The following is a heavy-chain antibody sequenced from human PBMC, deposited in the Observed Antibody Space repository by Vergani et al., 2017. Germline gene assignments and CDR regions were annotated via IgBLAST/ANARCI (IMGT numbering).Heavy chain of an antibody. CDR2: IRSKANSYAT. D-gene: IGHD6-6*01. J-gene: IGHJ4*02. CDR3: TRVFPRDSSSNY. CDR1: GFTFSGSA. V-gene: IGHV3-73*02. Sequence: EVQLVESGGGLVQPGGSLKLSCAASGFTFSGSAMHWVRQASGKGLEWVGRIRSKANSYATAYAASVKGRFIISRDESKNTAYLQMNSMKTEDTAVYYCTRVFPRDSSSNYWGQGTLVTVSS.